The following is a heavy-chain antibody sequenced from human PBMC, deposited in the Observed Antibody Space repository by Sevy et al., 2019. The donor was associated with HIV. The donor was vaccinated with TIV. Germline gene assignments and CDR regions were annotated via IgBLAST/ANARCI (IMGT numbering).Heavy chain of an antibody. J-gene: IGHJ4*02. CDR2: IRYDGSNK. CDR1: GFTFSSYG. V-gene: IGHV3-30*02. Sequence: GGSLRLSCAASGFTFSSYGMHWVRQAPGKGLEWVAFIRYDGSNKYYADSVKGRFTISRDNSKNTLYLQMNSLRAEDTAVYYCAKVLVTMIVVANYFDYWGQGTLVTVSS. CDR3: AKVLVTMIVVANYFDY. D-gene: IGHD3-22*01.